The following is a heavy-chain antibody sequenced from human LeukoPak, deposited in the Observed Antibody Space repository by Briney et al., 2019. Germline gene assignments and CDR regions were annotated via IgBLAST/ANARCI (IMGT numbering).Heavy chain of an antibody. CDR3: ARAEIGEWEPTDY. D-gene: IGHD3-10*01. Sequence: SETLSLTCTVSGGSISSYYWSWIRQAPGKGLEWIGYIHHSGSTNDNPSLKSRVTISVDTSKNQFSLKLSSVTAADTAVYFCARAEIGEWEPTDYWGQGTLVTVSS. CDR1: GGSISSYY. V-gene: IGHV4-59*01. CDR2: IHHSGST. J-gene: IGHJ4*02.